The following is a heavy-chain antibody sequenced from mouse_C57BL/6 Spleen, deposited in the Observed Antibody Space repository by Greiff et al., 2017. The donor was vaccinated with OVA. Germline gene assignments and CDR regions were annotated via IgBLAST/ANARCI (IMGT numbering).Heavy chain of an antibody. D-gene: IGHD3-3*01. CDR2: ISSGSSTI. J-gene: IGHJ2*01. Sequence: VQLQQSGGGLVKPGGSLKLSCAASGFTFSDYGMHWVRQAPEKGLEWVAYISSGSSTIYYADTVKGRFTISRDNAKNTLFLQMTSLRSEDTAMYYCARRRDGGYFDYWGQGTTLTVSS. V-gene: IGHV5-17*01. CDR3: ARRRDGGYFDY. CDR1: GFTFSDYG.